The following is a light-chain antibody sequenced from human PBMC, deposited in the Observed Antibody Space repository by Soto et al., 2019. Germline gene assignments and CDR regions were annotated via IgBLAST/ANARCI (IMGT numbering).Light chain of an antibody. V-gene: IGKV1-39*01. J-gene: IGKJ2*01. CDR3: QQSYSTPPYT. CDR2: AAS. Sequence: DIQMTQSPSSLSASVRDRVTFTCRASQNIRTYLNWYQQKPGKAPKLLIYAASSLQSGVPSRFSGSGSGTDFTLTISSLQPEDFATYYCQQSYSTPPYTFGQGTKLEIK. CDR1: QNIRTY.